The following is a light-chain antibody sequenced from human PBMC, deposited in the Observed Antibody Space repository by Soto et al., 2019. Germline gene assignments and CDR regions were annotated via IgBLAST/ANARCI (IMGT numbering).Light chain of an antibody. V-gene: IGLV2-14*01. CDR3: SSYTSANTVM. J-gene: IGLJ3*02. CDR1: NSDVGRFNY. CDR2: DVR. Sequence: HSALTQPASVSGAPGQSITISCIGTNSDVGRFNYVSWYQQHPGKAPKLLIYDVRNRPSGVSYRFSGSKSGNTASLAISGLQAEDEADYYCSSYTSANTVMFGGGTQLTVL.